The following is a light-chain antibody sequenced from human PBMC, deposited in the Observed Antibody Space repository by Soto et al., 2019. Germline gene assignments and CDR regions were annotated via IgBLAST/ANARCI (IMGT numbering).Light chain of an antibody. Sequence: EIVLTQSPGTLSLSPGERATLSCRASQSVSSSYLAWYQQKPGQAPRLLIYGASSRATGIPDRFSGSGSGPNSPLTISRLEPEDFAVYYGQQYGSSLYTFGQGTKLEIK. CDR1: QSVSSSY. V-gene: IGKV3-20*01. J-gene: IGKJ2*01. CDR3: QQYGSSLYT. CDR2: GAS.